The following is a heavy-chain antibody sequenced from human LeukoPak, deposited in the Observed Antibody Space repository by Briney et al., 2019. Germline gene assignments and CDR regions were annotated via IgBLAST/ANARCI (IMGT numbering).Heavy chain of an antibody. CDR1: GFTFSSYA. V-gene: IGHV3-23*01. Sequence: PGGSLRLSCAASGFTFSSYAMSWVCQAPGKGLEWVSAISGSGGSTYYADSVKGRFTISRDNSKNTLYLQMNSLRAEDTAVYYCAKDKLLCRYFDYWGQGTLVTVSS. CDR2: ISGSGGST. J-gene: IGHJ4*02. D-gene: IGHD3-10*01. CDR3: AKDKLLCRYFDY.